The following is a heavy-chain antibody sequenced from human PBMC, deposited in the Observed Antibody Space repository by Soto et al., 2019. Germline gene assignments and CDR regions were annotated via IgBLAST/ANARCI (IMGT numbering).Heavy chain of an antibody. CDR1: GFTFSSYG. J-gene: IGHJ4*02. V-gene: IGHV3-30*18. Sequence: QVQLVESGGGVVQPGRSLRLSCAASGFTFSSYGMHWVRQAPGKGLEWVVVISYDGSNKYYADSVKGRFTISRDNSKNTLYLQMNSLRAEDTAVYYCAKDSYSYGTFDYWGQGTLVTVSS. CDR3: AKDSYSYGTFDY. D-gene: IGHD5-18*01. CDR2: ISYDGSNK.